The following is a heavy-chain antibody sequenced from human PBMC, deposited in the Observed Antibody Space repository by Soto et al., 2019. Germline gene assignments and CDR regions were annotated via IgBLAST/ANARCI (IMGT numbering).Heavy chain of an antibody. CDR2: IYATGTT. J-gene: IGHJ5*02. CDR3: VRDGTKTLRDWFDP. V-gene: IGHV4-4*07. Sequence: TLSLTCTVSGSSISGFYWIWIRKSAGKGLEWIGRIYATGTTDYNPSLKSRVMMSVDTSKKQFSLKLRSVTAADTAVYYCVRDGTKTLRDWFDPWGQGISVTVSS. CDR1: GSSISGFY. D-gene: IGHD1-1*01.